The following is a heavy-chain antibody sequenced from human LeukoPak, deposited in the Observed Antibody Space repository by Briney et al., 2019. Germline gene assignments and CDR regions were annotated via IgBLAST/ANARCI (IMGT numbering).Heavy chain of an antibody. CDR2: IWYDGSNK. CDR3: ARDDFGDYYFDY. J-gene: IGHJ4*02. CDR1: GFTFSSYA. V-gene: IGHV3-33*08. D-gene: IGHD3-3*01. Sequence: GGSLRLSCAASGFTFSSYAMHWVRQAPGKGLEWVAVIWYDGSNKYYADSVKGRFTISRDNSKNTLYLQMNSLRAEDTAVYYCARDDFGDYYFDYWGQGTLVTVSS.